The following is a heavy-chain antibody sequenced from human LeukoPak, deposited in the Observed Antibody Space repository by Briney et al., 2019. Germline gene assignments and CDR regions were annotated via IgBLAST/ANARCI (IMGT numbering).Heavy chain of an antibody. D-gene: IGHD2-2*01. CDR1: GGTFSSYA. J-gene: IGHJ5*02. CDR3: ARAGAPAAHNWFDP. V-gene: IGHV1-69*13. CDR2: IIPIFGTA. Sequence: SVKVSCKASGGTFSSYAISWVRQAPGQGLEWMGGIIPIFGTANYAQKFQGRVTITADGSTSTAYMELSSLRSEDTAVYYCARAGAPAAHNWFDPWGQGTLVTVSS.